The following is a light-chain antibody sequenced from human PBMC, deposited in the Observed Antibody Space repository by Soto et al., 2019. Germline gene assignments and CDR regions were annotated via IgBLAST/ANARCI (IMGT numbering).Light chain of an antibody. Sequence: EIVLTQSPGTLSLSPGERATLSCRASQSVSSSYLAWYLQKPGQAPRLLIYGASSRATGFPDRFSGSGSGTDFTLTISRLEPEDFAVYYCQQYGSSRTFGQGTKVDIK. CDR3: QQYGSSRT. CDR1: QSVSSSY. CDR2: GAS. V-gene: IGKV3-20*01. J-gene: IGKJ1*01.